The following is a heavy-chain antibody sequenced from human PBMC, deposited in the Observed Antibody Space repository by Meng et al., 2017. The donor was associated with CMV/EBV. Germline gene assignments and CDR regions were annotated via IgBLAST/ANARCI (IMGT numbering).Heavy chain of an antibody. CDR3: ARGGTTVTSRRNERTSFYYYYGMDV. CDR1: GGTFSSYA. D-gene: IGHD4-11*01. J-gene: IGHJ6*02. Sequence: SVKVSCKASGGTFSSYAISWVRQAPGQGLEWMGGIIPILGIANYAQKFQGRVTITADKSTSTAYMELSSLRSEDTAVYYYARGGTTVTSRRNERTSFYYYYGMDVWGQGTTVTVSS. V-gene: IGHV1-69*10. CDR2: IIPILGIA.